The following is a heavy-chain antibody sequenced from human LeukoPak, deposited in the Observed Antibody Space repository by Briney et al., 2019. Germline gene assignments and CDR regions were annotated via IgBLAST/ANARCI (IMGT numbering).Heavy chain of an antibody. D-gene: IGHD6-13*01. V-gene: IGHV3-30*02. CDR2: IRYDGSNK. CDR3: AIGGRYSSSWFDY. J-gene: IGHJ4*02. CDR1: GFTFSSYG. Sequence: GGSLRLSCAASGFTFSSYGMHWVRQAPGKGLEWVAFIRYDGSNKYYAGSVKGRFTISRDNSKNTLYLQMNSLRAEDTAVYYCAIGGRYSSSWFDYWGQGTLVTVSS.